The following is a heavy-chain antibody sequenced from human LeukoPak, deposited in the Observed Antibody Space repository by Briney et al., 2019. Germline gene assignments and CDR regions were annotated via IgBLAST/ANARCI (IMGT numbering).Heavy chain of an antibody. CDR1: GYTFTSYY. CDR2: INPSGGNT. CDR3: AREALGYYDSSGYYAPDDAFDI. D-gene: IGHD3-22*01. J-gene: IGHJ3*02. Sequence: ASVKVSCKASGYTFTSYYMHWVRQAPGQGLEWMGIINPSGGNTSYAQKFQGRVTMTRGTSTSTVYMELSSLRSEDTAVYYCAREALGYYDSSGYYAPDDAFDIWGQGTMVTVSS. V-gene: IGHV1-46*01.